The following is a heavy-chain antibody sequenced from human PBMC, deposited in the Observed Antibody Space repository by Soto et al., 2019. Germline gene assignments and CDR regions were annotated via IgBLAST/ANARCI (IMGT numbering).Heavy chain of an antibody. J-gene: IGHJ6*03. V-gene: IGHV3-64*01. CDR3: ASRARPDFYYMDV. D-gene: IGHD6-6*01. CDR1: GFTLSGYA. Sequence: EVQLAESGGGLAQPGGSLRLSCAASGFTLSGYAMDWVRQAPGKGLEYVSGISSNGVGTYYANSVQGRFTISRDNSKNTVYRTMCSLSPGGLAVYDCASRARPDFYYMDVWGKGTTVTVSS. CDR2: ISSNGVGT.